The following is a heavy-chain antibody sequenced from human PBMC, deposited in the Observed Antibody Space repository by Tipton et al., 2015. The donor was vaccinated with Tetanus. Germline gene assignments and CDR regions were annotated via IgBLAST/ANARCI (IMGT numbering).Heavy chain of an antibody. CDR3: ATEVLDYYDSSGYYYGAFDI. J-gene: IGHJ3*02. CDR1: GGSISSYY. V-gene: IGHV4-59*01. CDR2: IYYSGST. D-gene: IGHD3-22*01. Sequence: TLSLTCTVSGGSISSYYWSWIRQPPGKGLEWIGYIYYSGSTNYNPSLKSRVTISVDTSKNQFSLKLSSVTAADTAVYYCATEVLDYYDSSGYYYGAFDIWGQGTMVTVSS.